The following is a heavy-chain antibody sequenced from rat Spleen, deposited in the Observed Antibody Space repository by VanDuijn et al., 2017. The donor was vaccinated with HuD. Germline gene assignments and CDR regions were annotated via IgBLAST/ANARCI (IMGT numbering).Heavy chain of an antibody. Sequence: EVQLVESGGGQVQPGRSLKLSCVASGFTFNNYWMTWIRQAPTKGLEWVATISYDGSSTYYRDSVKGRFTISRDNAKSTLYLQMDSLRSEDTATYYWARPPYNSGGGADYFDYWGQGVMVTVSS. CDR3: ARPPYNSGGGADYFDY. V-gene: IGHV5-29*01. J-gene: IGHJ2*01. CDR2: ISYDGSST. D-gene: IGHD4-3*01. CDR1: GFTFNNYW.